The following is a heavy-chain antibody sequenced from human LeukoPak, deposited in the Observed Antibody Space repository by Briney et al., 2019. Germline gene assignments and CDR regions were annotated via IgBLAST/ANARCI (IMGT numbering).Heavy chain of an antibody. V-gene: IGHV3-23*01. CDR3: AGLYSSGWLFDY. Sequence: QSGGSLRLSCAASGFTFSSYAMSWVRQAPGKGLEWVSAISGSGGSPYYADSVKGRFTISRDNSKNTLYLQMNSLRAEDTAVYYCAGLYSSGWLFDYWGQGTLVTVSS. D-gene: IGHD6-19*01. J-gene: IGHJ4*02. CDR2: ISGSGGSP. CDR1: GFTFSSYA.